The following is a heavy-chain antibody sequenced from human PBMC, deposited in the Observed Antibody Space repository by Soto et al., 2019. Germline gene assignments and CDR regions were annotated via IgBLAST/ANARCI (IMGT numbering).Heavy chain of an antibody. CDR1: GGSFSGYY. CDR3: ARGAIMITFGGVIVKGAFDI. D-gene: IGHD3-16*02. Sequence: TSETLSLTCAVYGGSFSGYYWSWIRQPPGKGLDWIGEINHSGSTNYNPSLKSRVTISVDTSKNQFSLKLSSVTAADTAVYYCARGAIMITFGGVIVKGAFDIWGQGTMVTVSS. J-gene: IGHJ3*02. V-gene: IGHV4-34*01. CDR2: INHSGST.